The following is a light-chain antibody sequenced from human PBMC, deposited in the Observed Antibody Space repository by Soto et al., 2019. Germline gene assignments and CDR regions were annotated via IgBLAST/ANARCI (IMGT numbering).Light chain of an antibody. Sequence: EIMMTQSPGTLSVSPGEGATLSCTASQSVNLNLAWYQQKPGQPPRLLLYGASTRVTGIPARFSGSGSGTEFTLTITSLQSDDFAIYYCQQYNNWPEYTFGPGTKLEIK. V-gene: IGKV3-15*01. CDR3: QQYNNWPEYT. J-gene: IGKJ2*01. CDR1: QSVNLN. CDR2: GAS.